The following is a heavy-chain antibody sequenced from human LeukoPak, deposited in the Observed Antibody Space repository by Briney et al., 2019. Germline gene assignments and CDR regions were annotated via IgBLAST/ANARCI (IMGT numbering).Heavy chain of an antibody. CDR3: AKGHYNPSYYFDY. D-gene: IGHD1-14*01. V-gene: IGHV3-30*18. Sequence: PGRSLRLSCAASGFTFSSYGMHWVRQAPGKGLEWVAVISYDGSNKYYADSVKGRFTISRDNSKNTLYLQMNSLRAEDTAVYYCAKGHYNPSYYFDYWGQGTLVTVSS. CDR1: GFTFSSYG. CDR2: ISYDGSNK. J-gene: IGHJ4*02.